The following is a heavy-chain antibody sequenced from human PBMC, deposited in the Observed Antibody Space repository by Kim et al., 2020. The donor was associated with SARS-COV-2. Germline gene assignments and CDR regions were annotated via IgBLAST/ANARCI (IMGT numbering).Heavy chain of an antibody. Sequence: ASVKVSCKASGYTFSSYAMNWVRQAPGQGLEWMGWINTNTGNPTYAQGFTGRFVFSLDTSVSTAYLQISSLKAEDIAVYFCARDSLFGFEGTPFDYWGQGTLVTVSS. J-gene: IGHJ4*02. CDR1: GYTFSSYA. V-gene: IGHV7-4-1*02. D-gene: IGHD3-9*01. CDR3: ARDSLFGFEGTPFDY. CDR2: INTNTGNP.